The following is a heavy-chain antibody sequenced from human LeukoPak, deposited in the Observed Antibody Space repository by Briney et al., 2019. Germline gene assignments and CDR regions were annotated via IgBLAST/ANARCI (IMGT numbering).Heavy chain of an antibody. V-gene: IGHV1-18*01. D-gene: IGHD2-2*01. J-gene: IGHJ6*03. Sequence: ASVKVSCKASGYTFTSYGISWVRQAPGQGLEWMGWISACNGNTNYAQKLQGRVTMTTDTSTSTAYMELRSLRSDDTAVYYCARVTKYCSSTSCYYYYYYMDVWGKGTTVTVSS. CDR1: GYTFTSYG. CDR3: ARVTKYCSSTSCYYYYYYMDV. CDR2: ISACNGNT.